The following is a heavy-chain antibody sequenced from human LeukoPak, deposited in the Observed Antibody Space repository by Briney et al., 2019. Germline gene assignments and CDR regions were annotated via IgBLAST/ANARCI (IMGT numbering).Heavy chain of an antibody. CDR2: IYYTGST. CDR1: NRSISSDY. J-gene: IGHJ4*02. V-gene: IGHV4-59*01. CDR3: ARLVYSGYVLFDY. Sequence: SETLSLTCTVSNRSISSDYWSWIRQPPGKGLEWIGYIYYTGSTKYNPSLKSRVTMSVDTSKNQFSLKLNSVTAADTAVYYCARLVYSGYVLFDYWGQGTLVTVSS. D-gene: IGHD5-12*01.